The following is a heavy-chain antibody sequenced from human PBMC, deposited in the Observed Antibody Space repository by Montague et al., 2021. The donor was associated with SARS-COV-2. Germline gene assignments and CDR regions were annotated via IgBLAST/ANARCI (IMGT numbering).Heavy chain of an antibody. CDR2: ISGSTYT. CDR3: ARGGSGYDSPLEY. V-gene: IGHV3-11*06. Sequence: SLRLSCAASGFTFSDYYMFWIRQSPGKGLESISYISGSTYTNYADSVKGRFTISRDNTKDSLFLQMDSLRAEDTAVYYRARGGSGYDSPLEYWGQGALVTVSS. J-gene: IGHJ4*02. CDR1: GFTFSDYY. D-gene: IGHD6-25*01.